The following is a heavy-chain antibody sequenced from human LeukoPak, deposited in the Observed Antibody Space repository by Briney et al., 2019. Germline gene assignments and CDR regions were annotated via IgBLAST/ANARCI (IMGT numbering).Heavy chain of an antibody. CDR1: GFTFDDYG. V-gene: IGHV3-20*04. CDR2: INWNGGST. D-gene: IGHD1-26*01. Sequence: GGSLRLSCAASGFTFDDYGMSRVRQAPGKGLEWVSGINWNGGSTGYADSVKGRFTISRDNAKNSLYLQMNSLRAEDTALYYCAREQVGASAVSYYYYMDVWGKGTTVAVSS. J-gene: IGHJ6*03. CDR3: AREQVGASAVSYYYYMDV.